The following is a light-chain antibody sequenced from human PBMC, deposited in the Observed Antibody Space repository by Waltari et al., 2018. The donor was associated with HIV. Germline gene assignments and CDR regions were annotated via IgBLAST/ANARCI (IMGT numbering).Light chain of an antibody. Sequence: QSALTQPASVSGSPGQSITISCSRTTSDVGSYNFVSWYQKHPGKAPKLMIHEVTNRASGASTRFSGSKSGKTAYLTISGLQTEDEADYYCSSYANTNSVIFGGGTKLTVL. CDR2: EVT. CDR1: TSDVGSYNF. J-gene: IGLJ2*01. CDR3: SSYANTNSVI. V-gene: IGLV2-14*03.